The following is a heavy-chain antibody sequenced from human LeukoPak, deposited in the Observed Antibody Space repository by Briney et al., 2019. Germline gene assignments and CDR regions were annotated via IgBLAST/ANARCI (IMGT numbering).Heavy chain of an antibody. Sequence: SETLSLTCTVSGDSISNYYWSWIRQPAEKGLEWIGRIYSTGNTNYNPPFKSRFTMSVDTSKNQFSLKLTSVTAADTAVYYCARGSSGGYHYFDYWGQGILVTVSS. CDR2: IYSTGNT. J-gene: IGHJ4*02. CDR3: ARGSSGGYHYFDY. CDR1: GDSISNYY. V-gene: IGHV4-4*07. D-gene: IGHD3-10*01.